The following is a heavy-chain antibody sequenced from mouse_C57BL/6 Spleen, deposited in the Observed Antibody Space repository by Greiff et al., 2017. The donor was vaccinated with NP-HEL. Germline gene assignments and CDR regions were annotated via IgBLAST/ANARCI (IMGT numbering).Heavy chain of an antibody. Sequence: EVMLVESGGGLVKPGGSLKLSCAASGFTFSSYAMSWVRQTPEKRLEWVATISDGGSYTYYPDNVKGRFTISRDNAKNNLYLQMSHLKSEDTAMYYCARDSSNYPFAYWGQGTLVTVSA. CDR3: ARDSSNYPFAY. CDR1: GFTFSSYA. CDR2: ISDGGSYT. J-gene: IGHJ3*01. V-gene: IGHV5-4*01. D-gene: IGHD2-5*01.